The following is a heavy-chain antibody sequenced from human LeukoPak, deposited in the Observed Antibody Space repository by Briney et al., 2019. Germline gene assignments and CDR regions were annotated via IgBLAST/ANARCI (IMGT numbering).Heavy chain of an antibody. CDR1: GGTFSSYA. CDR2: IIPIFGTA. J-gene: IGHJ4*02. D-gene: IGHD3-9*01. Sequence: GSSVKVSCKASGGTFSSYAISWVRQAPGQGLEWMGGIIPIFGTANYAQKFQGRVTITADKSTSTAYMELSSLRSEDTAVYYCARGLPYYDILTGPLDYWGQGTLVTVSS. CDR3: ARGLPYYDILTGPLDY. V-gene: IGHV1-69*06.